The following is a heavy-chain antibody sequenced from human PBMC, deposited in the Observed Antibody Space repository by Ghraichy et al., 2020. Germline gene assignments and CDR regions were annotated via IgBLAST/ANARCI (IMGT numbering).Heavy chain of an antibody. V-gene: IGHV3-30*02. Sequence: GESLNISCAASGFTFSSYGMHWVRQAPGKGLEWVAFIRYDGSNKYYADSVKGRFTISRDNSKNTLYLQMNSLRAEDTAVYYCAKEQVVRGVMLYGYWGQGTLVTVSS. J-gene: IGHJ4*02. CDR1: GFTFSSYG. CDR2: IRYDGSNK. D-gene: IGHD3-10*01. CDR3: AKEQVVRGVMLYGY.